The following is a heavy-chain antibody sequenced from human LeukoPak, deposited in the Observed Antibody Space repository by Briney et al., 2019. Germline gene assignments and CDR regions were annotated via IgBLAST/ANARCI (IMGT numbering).Heavy chain of an antibody. CDR3: ARGEWLLSAFDI. J-gene: IGHJ3*02. V-gene: IGHV3-7*04. Sequence: GGSLRLSCAASGFTFSSYAMHWVRQAPGKGLEWVANIKQDGSEKYYVDSVKGRFTISRDNAKNSLYLQMNSLRAEDTAVYYCARGEWLLSAFDIWGQGTMVTVSS. CDR2: IKQDGSEK. D-gene: IGHD3-3*01. CDR1: GFTFSSYA.